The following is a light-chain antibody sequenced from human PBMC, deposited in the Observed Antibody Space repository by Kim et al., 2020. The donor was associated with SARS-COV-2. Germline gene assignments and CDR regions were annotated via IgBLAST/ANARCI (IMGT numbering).Light chain of an antibody. CDR3: ASYAGNYNWV. J-gene: IGLJ3*02. CDR1: RSDVCTYNY. V-gene: IGLV2-8*01. CDR2: AVT. Sequence: GQSITISCTGARSDVCTYNYVSLYQQYPGNAPRLMIYAVTERPSGAPDRFSASKSGNTASLTVSGLQAEDEADYYCASYAGNYNWVFGGGTQLTVL.